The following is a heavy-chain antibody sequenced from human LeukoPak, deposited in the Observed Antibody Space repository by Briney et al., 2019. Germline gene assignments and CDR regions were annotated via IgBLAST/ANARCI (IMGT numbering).Heavy chain of an antibody. J-gene: IGHJ6*03. CDR3: AKVGYSYGYGYYYYFMDV. CDR2: ISYDGSNK. CDR1: GFTFSSYG. D-gene: IGHD5-18*01. Sequence: PGGSLRLSCAASGFTFSSYGMHWVRQAPGKGLEWVAVISYDGSNKYYADSVKGRFTISRDNSKNTLYLQMNSLRAEDTAVYYCAKVGYSYGYGYYYYFMDVWGKGTTVTVSS. V-gene: IGHV3-30*18.